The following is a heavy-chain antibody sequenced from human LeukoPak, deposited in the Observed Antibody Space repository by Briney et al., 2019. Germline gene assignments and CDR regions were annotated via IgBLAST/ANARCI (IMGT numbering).Heavy chain of an antibody. J-gene: IGHJ5*02. Sequence: ASVKVSCKASGYTFTSYGISWVRQAPGQGLEWMGWISAYNGNTNYAQKLRGRVTMTTDTSTSTAYMELRSLRSDDTAVYYCARDPEGATISWFDPWGQGTLVTVSS. CDR3: ARDPEGATISWFDP. CDR2: ISAYNGNT. CDR1: GYTFTSYG. D-gene: IGHD1-26*01. V-gene: IGHV1-18*01.